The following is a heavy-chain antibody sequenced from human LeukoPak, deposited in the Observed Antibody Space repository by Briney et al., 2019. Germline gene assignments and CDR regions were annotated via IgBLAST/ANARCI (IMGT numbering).Heavy chain of an antibody. Sequence: PSETLSLTCTVSDDSITMYYWTWIRQPPGKGLEWIGYVDHTGSTKFNPSLNGRVSISRDTSNNFFSLRLRSVTAADTAVYFCARGRVSSSTWYSTYYYFFYMDFWGKGTTVTVSS. D-gene: IGHD4-11*01. CDR1: DDSITMYY. V-gene: IGHV4-59*01. J-gene: IGHJ6*03. CDR3: ARGRVSSSTWYSTYYYFFYMDF. CDR2: VDHTGST.